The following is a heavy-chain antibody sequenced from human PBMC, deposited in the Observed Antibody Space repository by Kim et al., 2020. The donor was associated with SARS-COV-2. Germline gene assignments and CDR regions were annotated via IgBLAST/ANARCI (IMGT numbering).Heavy chain of an antibody. D-gene: IGHD3-10*01. J-gene: IGHJ4*02. CDR3: VKDSMARGDYFDY. Sequence: YTESVKGRFTISRDNAKNSLYLQMNSLRAEDTAVYYCVKDSMARGDYFDYWGQGTLVTVSS. V-gene: IGHV3-21*01.